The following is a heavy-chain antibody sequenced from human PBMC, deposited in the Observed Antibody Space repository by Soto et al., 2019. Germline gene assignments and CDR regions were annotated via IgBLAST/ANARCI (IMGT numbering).Heavy chain of an antibody. V-gene: IGHV3-23*01. CDR2: ISGSGGST. Sequence: EVQLLESGGGLVQPGGSLRLSCAASGFTFSSYAMSWVRQAPGKGLEWVSAISGSGGSTYYADSVKGRFTISRDNSKNTLYLQMNSLRAEDTAVYYWAKWEIAASCKTIDYWGQGTLVTVSS. CDR1: GFTFSSYA. CDR3: AKWEIAASCKTIDY. D-gene: IGHD6-13*01. J-gene: IGHJ4*02.